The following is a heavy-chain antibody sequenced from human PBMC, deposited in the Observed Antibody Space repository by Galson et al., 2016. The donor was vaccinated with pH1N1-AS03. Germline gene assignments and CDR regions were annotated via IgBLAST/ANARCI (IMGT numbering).Heavy chain of an antibody. V-gene: IGHV3-7*03. CDR2: ISPDGGVK. Sequence: SLRLSCADSGFMFRFNWMTWVRQAPGKGLYWVANISPDGGVKHYVDSVKGRFTISRDNAKGSLYLQMNSLRAEDTAVYYCARSSNWAFDYWGQGSLVTVSS. CDR1: GFMFRFNW. CDR3: ARSSNWAFDY. J-gene: IGHJ4*02. D-gene: IGHD1-1*01.